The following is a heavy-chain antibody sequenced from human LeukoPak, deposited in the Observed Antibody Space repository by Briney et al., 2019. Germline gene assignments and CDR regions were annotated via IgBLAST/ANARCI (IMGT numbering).Heavy chain of an antibody. Sequence: SETLSLTCTVSGGSISSYYWSWIRQPPGKGLEWIGYIYYSGSTNYNPSLKSRVTISVDTSKNQFSLKLSSVTAADTAVYYCARAYSYDAFEMWGQGTMVTVSS. CDR2: IYYSGST. V-gene: IGHV4-59*01. J-gene: IGHJ3*02. CDR1: GGSISSYY. D-gene: IGHD2-21*01. CDR3: ARAYSYDAFEM.